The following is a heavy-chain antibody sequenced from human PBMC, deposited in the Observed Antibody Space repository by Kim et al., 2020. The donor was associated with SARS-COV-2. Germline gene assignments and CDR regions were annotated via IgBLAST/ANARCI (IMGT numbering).Heavy chain of an antibody. J-gene: IGHJ3*02. V-gene: IGHV4-34*01. Sequence: SETLSLTCAVYGGSFSGYYWSWIRQPPGKGLEWIGEINHSGSTNYNPSLKSRVTISVDTSKNQFSLKLSSVTAADTAVYYCARGLYNWNDVVAFDIWGQGTMVTVSS. CDR1: GGSFSGYY. CDR2: INHSGST. D-gene: IGHD1-1*01. CDR3: ARGLYNWNDVVAFDI.